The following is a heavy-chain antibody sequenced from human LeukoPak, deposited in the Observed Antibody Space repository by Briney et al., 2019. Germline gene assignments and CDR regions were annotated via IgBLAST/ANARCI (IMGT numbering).Heavy chain of an antibody. CDR2: ISSSSSTI. J-gene: IGHJ5*02. CDR3: ARGHVWFDP. Sequence: PGGSLRLSCAASGFSFSSYSMNWVRQAPGKGLEWVSYISSSSSTIYYADSVKGRFTISRDNAKNSLYLQMNSLRAEDMAVYYCARGHVWFDPWGQGTLVAVSS. V-gene: IGHV3-48*01. CDR1: GFSFSSYS.